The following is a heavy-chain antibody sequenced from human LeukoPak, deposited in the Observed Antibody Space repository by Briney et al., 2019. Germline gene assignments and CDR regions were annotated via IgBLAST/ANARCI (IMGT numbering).Heavy chain of an antibody. Sequence: GGSLRLSCAASGFTFSSYAMTWVRQAPGKGLEWVSIISGRGDSTYYVDSVKGRFTIFRDKSRNTLYLQMNSLRVEDTAIYYCAKADSTGYYSYFQYWGQGTLVTVSS. CDR3: AKADSTGYYSYFQY. D-gene: IGHD3-22*01. J-gene: IGHJ1*01. CDR2: ISGRGDST. V-gene: IGHV3-23*01. CDR1: GFTFSSYA.